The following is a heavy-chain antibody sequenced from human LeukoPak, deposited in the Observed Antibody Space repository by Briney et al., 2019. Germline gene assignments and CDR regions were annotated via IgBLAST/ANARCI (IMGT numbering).Heavy chain of an antibody. D-gene: IGHD1-1*01. V-gene: IGHV4-34*01. CDR3: ARYVPVRTGTTRASFDY. CDR1: GGSFSGYY. Sequence: SETLSLTCAVYGGSFSGYYWFWIRQPPGKGLEWIGEINHGGSTNYNPSLKSRVSMSIDTSKSQFSLNLRSVTAADTAVYYCARYVPVRTGTTRASFDYWGQGTLVTVSS. CDR2: INHGGST. J-gene: IGHJ4*02.